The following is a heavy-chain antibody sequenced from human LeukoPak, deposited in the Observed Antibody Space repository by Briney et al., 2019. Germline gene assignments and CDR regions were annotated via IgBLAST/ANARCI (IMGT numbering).Heavy chain of an antibody. Sequence: PSETLSLTCTVSGYSISSGYYWGWIRQPPGKGLEWIGSIHHSGSTYYNPSLKSRVTISVDTSKNQFSLKLSSVTAADTAVYYCARESYYYDSSAGFDYWGQGTLVTVSS. CDR1: GYSISSGYY. V-gene: IGHV4-38-2*02. CDR3: ARESYYYDSSAGFDY. J-gene: IGHJ4*02. CDR2: IHHSGST. D-gene: IGHD3-22*01.